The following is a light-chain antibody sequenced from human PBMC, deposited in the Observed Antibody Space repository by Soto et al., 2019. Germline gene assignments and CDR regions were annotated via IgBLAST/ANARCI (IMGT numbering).Light chain of an antibody. J-gene: IGKJ5*01. Sequence: DIVMTQPAVSLPVTPGQPASIPCKSSQSLLRSDGKTLLYWHLQTTGQPPKLLIYEVSNRFSGVPDRFSGSGSGTDFTLTISRVEAEDFGVYYCMQSFQLPITFGQGTRLEIK. CDR3: MQSFQLPIT. V-gene: IGKV2D-29*01. CDR2: EVS. CDR1: QSLLRSDGKTL.